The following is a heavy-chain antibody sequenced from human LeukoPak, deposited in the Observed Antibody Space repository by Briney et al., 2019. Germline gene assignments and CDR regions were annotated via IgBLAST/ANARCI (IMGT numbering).Heavy chain of an antibody. CDR3: ARGRRHRYYYGSGSRDFDY. V-gene: IGHV4-31*03. D-gene: IGHD3-10*01. J-gene: IGHJ4*02. CDR2: IYYSGNT. Sequence: SETLSLTCTVSGGPIKVGAFYWSWIRQHPVRGLEWIGYIYYSGNTAYNPSLKSRVTISVDTSKNQFSLKLSSVTAADTAVYYCARGRRHRYYYGSGSRDFDYWGQGTLVTVSS. CDR1: GGPIKVGAFY.